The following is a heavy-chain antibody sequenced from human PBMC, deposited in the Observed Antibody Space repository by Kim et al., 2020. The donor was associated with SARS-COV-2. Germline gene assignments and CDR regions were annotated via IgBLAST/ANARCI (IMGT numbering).Heavy chain of an antibody. D-gene: IGHD4-17*01. CDR3: ARYGDLHAFDI. Sequence: TSYHNQSLKSQITMSVDTSKNQFSLKLNSVTAADTAVYYCARYGDLHAFDIWGQGTMVTVSS. CDR2: TS. J-gene: IGHJ3*02. V-gene: IGHV4-30-2*05.